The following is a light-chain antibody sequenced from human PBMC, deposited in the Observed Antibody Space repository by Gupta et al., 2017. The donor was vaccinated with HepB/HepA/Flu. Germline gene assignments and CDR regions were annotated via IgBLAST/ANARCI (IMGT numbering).Light chain of an antibody. CDR1: SSDIGRYNL. J-gene: IGLJ2*01. CDR3: CSYAGSGSVV. Sequence: QSALTQPASVSASPGQSITISCTGTSSDIGRYNLVSWYQQYSDKAPKLMSDEVTTRPAGVSNRCSGAKSGNTASLTISGLQAEDEADYYCCSYAGSGSVVFGGGTKVTVL. V-gene: IGLV2-23*02. CDR2: EVT.